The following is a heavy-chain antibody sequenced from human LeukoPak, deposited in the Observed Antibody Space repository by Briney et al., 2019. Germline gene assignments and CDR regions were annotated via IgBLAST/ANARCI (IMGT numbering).Heavy chain of an antibody. Sequence: GGSLRLSCAASGFTFSSYSMNWVRQAPGKGLEWVSSISSSSSYIYYADSVKGRFTISRDNAKNSLYLQMNSLRAEDTAVYYCAKVPMVYAPYFDYWGQGTLVTVSS. D-gene: IGHD2-8*01. V-gene: IGHV3-21*04. CDR2: ISSSSSYI. J-gene: IGHJ4*02. CDR1: GFTFSSYS. CDR3: AKVPMVYAPYFDY.